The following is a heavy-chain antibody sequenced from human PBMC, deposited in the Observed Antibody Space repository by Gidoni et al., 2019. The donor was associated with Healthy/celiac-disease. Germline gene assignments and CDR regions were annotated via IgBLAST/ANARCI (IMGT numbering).Heavy chain of an antibody. V-gene: IGHV3-7*01. CDR1: GFTFSSYW. D-gene: IGHD1-7*01. J-gene: IGHJ4*02. CDR3: ARVTRPELRGLSGTGY. CDR2: IKQDGSEK. Sequence: EVQLVESGGGLVQHGGSLRLSCAASGFTFSSYWMSWVRQAPGKGLEWVANIKQDGSEKYYVDSVKGRFTISRDNAKNSLYLQMNSLRAEDTAVYYCARVTRPELRGLSGTGYWGQGTLVTVSS.